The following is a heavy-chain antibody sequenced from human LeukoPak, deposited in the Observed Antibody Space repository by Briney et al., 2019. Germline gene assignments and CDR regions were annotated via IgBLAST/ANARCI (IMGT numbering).Heavy chain of an antibody. Sequence: SETLSLTCTVSGGSISSYYWSWIRQSPGKGLECIGYIHYTGSTHYNPSLKSRVTMSVDTSKNQFSLKLSSVTAADTAVYYCARDFGYGDYFFDDWGQGTLVTVSS. CDR1: GGSISSYY. J-gene: IGHJ4*02. V-gene: IGHV4-59*12. CDR2: IHYTGST. CDR3: ARDFGYGDYFFDD. D-gene: IGHD4-17*01.